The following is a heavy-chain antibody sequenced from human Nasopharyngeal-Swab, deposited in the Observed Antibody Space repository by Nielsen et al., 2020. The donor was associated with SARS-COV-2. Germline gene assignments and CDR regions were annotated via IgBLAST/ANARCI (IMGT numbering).Heavy chain of an antibody. J-gene: IGHJ5*02. V-gene: IGHV4-34*01. Sequence: WIRQPPGKGLEWIGEINHSGSTNYNPSLKSRVTISVDTSKKQFSLKLSSVTAADTAVYYCARKSGVLEQQLVRGRWFDPWGQGTLVTASS. CDR2: INHSGST. D-gene: IGHD6-13*01. CDR3: ARKSGVLEQQLVRGRWFDP.